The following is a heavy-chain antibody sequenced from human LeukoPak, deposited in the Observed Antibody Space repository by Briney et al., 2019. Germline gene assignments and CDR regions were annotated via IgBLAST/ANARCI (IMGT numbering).Heavy chain of an antibody. Sequence: GGSLKLSCAASGFTFNEYPMHWVRQAPGKGLVWVSRLAGDGSGTNYADSVRGRFTISRDNVKNTLYLQMSTLTAEDTAVYFCARDGFTGPVTAYLDYWGQGTLVTVSS. CDR1: GFTFNEYP. J-gene: IGHJ4*01. CDR2: LAGDGSGT. V-gene: IGHV3-74*01. CDR3: ARDGFTGPVTAYLDY. D-gene: IGHD2-8*02.